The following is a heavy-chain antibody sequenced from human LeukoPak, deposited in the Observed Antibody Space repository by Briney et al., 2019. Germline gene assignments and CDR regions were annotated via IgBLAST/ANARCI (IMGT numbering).Heavy chain of an antibody. V-gene: IGHV3-30*18. CDR2: ISYDGSNK. J-gene: IGHJ4*02. CDR3: AKDSGRSSGWSNYFDY. Sequence: LRLSCAASGYTFSSYGMHWVRQAPGKGLEWVAVISYDGSNKYYADSVKGRFTISRDNSKNTLYLQMNSLRAEDTAVYYCAKDSGRSSGWSNYFDYWGQGTLVTVSS. CDR1: GYTFSSYG. D-gene: IGHD6-19*01.